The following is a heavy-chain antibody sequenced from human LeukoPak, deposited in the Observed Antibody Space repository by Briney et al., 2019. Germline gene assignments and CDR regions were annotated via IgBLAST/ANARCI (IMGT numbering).Heavy chain of an antibody. CDR2: TYPGDSDT. J-gene: IGHJ6*02. Sequence: GESLKISCKGSGYSFTSYWIGWVRQMPGKGLEWMGITYPGDSDTRYSPSFQGQVTISADKSISTAYLQWSSLKASDTAMYYCARHASSSWSLVYYGMDVWGQGTTVTVSS. CDR1: GYSFTSYW. CDR3: ARHASSSWSLVYYGMDV. D-gene: IGHD6-13*01. V-gene: IGHV5-51*01.